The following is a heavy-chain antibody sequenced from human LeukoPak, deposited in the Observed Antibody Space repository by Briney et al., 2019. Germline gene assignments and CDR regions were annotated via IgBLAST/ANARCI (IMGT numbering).Heavy chain of an antibody. V-gene: IGHV4-38-2*01. CDR3: ARVGWNGYFDY. D-gene: IGHD1-1*01. J-gene: IGHJ4*02. CDR1: GYSISSGYY. CDR2: IYHSGST. Sequence: PSETLSLTCAVSGYSISSGYYWGWIRQPPGQGLEWIGSIYHSGSTYYNPSLKSRVTISVDTSKNQFSLKLSSVTAADTAVYYCARVGWNGYFDYWGQGTLVTVSS.